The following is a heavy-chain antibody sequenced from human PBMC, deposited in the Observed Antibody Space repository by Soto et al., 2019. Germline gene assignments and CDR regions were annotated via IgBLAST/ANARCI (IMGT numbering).Heavy chain of an antibody. V-gene: IGHV4-59*08. D-gene: IGHD4-17*01. J-gene: IGHJ6*02. CDR2: IYYSGST. CDR1: GGSISSYY. Sequence: SETLSLTCTVSGGSISSYYWSWIRQPPGKGLEWIGYIYYSGSTNYNPSLKSRVTISVDTSKNQFSLKLSSVTTADTAVYYCATSTVVSGYYSYGMDVWGQGTTVTVSS. CDR3: ATSTVVSGYYSYGMDV.